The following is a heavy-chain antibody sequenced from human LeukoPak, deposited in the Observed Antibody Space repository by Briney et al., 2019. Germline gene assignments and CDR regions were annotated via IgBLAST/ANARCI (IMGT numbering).Heavy chain of an antibody. D-gene: IGHD5-18*01. Sequence: GGSLRLSCAASGFTFSNAWMNWVRQAPGKGLEWVGRIKSKTDGGTTDYAAPVKGRFTISRDDSKNTLYLQMNSLKTEDTAVYYCTTRRALDLTGYSYGYLWDYWGQGTLVTVSS. CDR3: TTRRALDLTGYSYGYLWDY. J-gene: IGHJ4*02. CDR2: IKSKTDGGTT. CDR1: GFTFSNAW. V-gene: IGHV3-15*07.